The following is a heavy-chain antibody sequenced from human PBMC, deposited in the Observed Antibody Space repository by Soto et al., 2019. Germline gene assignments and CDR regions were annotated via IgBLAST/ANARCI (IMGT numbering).Heavy chain of an antibody. CDR2: ISSSSSTI. V-gene: IGHV3-48*01. Sequence: EVQLVESGGGLVQPGGSLRLSCVASGFTYSSYIMNWVRQAPGKGLEWLSYISSSSSTIYYADSVRGRFTISRDNAKNSLFPQMNSLRPEDTAIYYCARAPVYSSSPLKINWFDPWGQGTLVTVSS. CDR3: ARAPVYSSSPLKINWFDP. J-gene: IGHJ5*02. CDR1: GFTYSSYI. D-gene: IGHD6-13*01.